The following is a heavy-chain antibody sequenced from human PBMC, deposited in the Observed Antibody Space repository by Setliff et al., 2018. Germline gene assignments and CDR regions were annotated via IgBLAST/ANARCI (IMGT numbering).Heavy chain of an antibody. CDR1: GVSTSNVNYY. V-gene: IGHV4-39*01. D-gene: IGHD2-15*01. CDR3: AAPRLLPQYYYYYMDV. J-gene: IGHJ6*03. CDR2: IYYSGST. Sequence: SETLSLTCLVSGVSTSNVNYYWGWIRQPPGKGPEWIGSIYYSGSTYYNPSLKSRVTISVDTSKNQFSLKLSSVTAADTAVYYCAAPRLLPQYYYYYMDVWGKGTTVTVSS.